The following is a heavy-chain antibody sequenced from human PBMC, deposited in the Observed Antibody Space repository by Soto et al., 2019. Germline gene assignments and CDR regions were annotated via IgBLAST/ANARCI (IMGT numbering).Heavy chain of an antibody. V-gene: IGHV4-30-4*01. D-gene: IGHD1-26*01. CDR3: ARGPSGDKVDY. Sequence: QVQLQESGPGVVEPSQTLSLTCTVSGGSINNNGYFWSWIRQPPGSGLEWIGHIYNSGSTYSNPCLQRRLTISVDTTKNQFSLKLSSVTAAETAVYSCARGPSGDKVDYWGQGTLVTVSS. J-gene: IGHJ4*02. CDR2: IYNSGST. CDR1: GGSINNNGYF.